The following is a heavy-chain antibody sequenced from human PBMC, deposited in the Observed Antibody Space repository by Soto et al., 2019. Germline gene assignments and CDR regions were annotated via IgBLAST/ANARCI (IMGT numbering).Heavy chain of an antibody. Sequence: GGSLRLSCAASGFTFSSYGMHWVRQAPGKGLEWVAVISYDGSNKYYADSVKGRFTISRDNSKNTLYLQMNSLRAEDTAVYYCAKDLGLQYQREEDWFDPWGQGTLVTVSS. V-gene: IGHV3-30*18. J-gene: IGHJ5*02. D-gene: IGHD4-4*01. CDR3: AKDLGLQYQREEDWFDP. CDR1: GFTFSSYG. CDR2: ISYDGSNK.